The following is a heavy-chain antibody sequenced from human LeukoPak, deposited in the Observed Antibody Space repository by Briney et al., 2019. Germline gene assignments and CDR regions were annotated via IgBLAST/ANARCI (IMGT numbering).Heavy chain of an antibody. CDR2: IYTSGST. V-gene: IGHV4-4*07. Sequence: PSETLSLTCTVSGGSISSYYWSWIRQPAGKGLEWIGRIYTSGSTNYNPSLKSRVTMSVDTSKNQFSLKLSSVTAADTAVYYCARDGKASIASADYYGSGSNYNWFDPWGQGTLVTVSS. D-gene: IGHD3-10*01. CDR3: ARDGKASIASADYYGSGSNYNWFDP. J-gene: IGHJ5*02. CDR1: GGSISSYY.